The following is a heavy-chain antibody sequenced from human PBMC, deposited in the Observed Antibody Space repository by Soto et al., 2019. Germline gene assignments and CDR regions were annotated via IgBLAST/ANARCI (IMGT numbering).Heavy chain of an antibody. CDR1: GFTFDDYA. V-gene: IGHV3-9*01. J-gene: IGHJ6*03. Sequence: PGGSLRLSCAASGFTFDDYAMHWVRQAPGKGLEWVSGISWNSGSIGYADSVKGRFTISRDNAKNSLYLQMNSLRAEDTALYYCAKGWGPGFGVVIMNYYYYMDVWGKGTTVTVSS. D-gene: IGHD3-3*01. CDR3: AKGWGPGFGVVIMNYYYYMDV. CDR2: ISWNSGSI.